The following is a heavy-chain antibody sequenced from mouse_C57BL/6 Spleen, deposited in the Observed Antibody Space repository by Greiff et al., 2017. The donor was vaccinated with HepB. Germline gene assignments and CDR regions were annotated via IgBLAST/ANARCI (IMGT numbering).Heavy chain of an antibody. V-gene: IGHV5-17*01. D-gene: IGHD1-1*01. J-gene: IGHJ3*01. Sequence: DVKLVESGGGLVKPGGSLKLSCAASGFTFSDYGMHWVRQAPEKGLEWVAYISSGSSTIYYADTVKGRFTISRDNAKNTLFLQMTSLRSEDTAMYYCANIPTVAYWGQGTLVTVSA. CDR1: GFTFSDYG. CDR2: ISSGSSTI. CDR3: ANIPTVAY.